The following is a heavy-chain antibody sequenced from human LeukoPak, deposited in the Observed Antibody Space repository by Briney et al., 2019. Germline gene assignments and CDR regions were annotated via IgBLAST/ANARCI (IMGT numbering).Heavy chain of an antibody. CDR3: ARSHDHLWGNYPDY. V-gene: IGHV4/OR15-8*01. Sequence: SETLSLTCDVSGGSIDSTNWWNWVRQPPGKGLEWIGEIHHDGRINYSPSLKSRVTLSVDKSKNQFSLRLNSVTAADTAMYYCARSHDHLWGNYPDYWGQGTLVTVSS. CDR2: IHHDGRI. J-gene: IGHJ4*02. CDR1: GGSIDSTNW. D-gene: IGHD3-16*02.